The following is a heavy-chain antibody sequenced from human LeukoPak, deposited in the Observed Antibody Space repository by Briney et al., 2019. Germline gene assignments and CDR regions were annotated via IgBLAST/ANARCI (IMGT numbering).Heavy chain of an antibody. CDR2: ISGSGGST. J-gene: IGHJ3*02. Sequence: GGSLRLSCAASGFTFSRYAMSWVRQAPGKGLEWVSAISGSGGSTYYADSVKGRFTISRDNSKNTLYLQMNSLRAEDTAVYYCAKVRSGIAVAGDAFDIWGQGTMVTVSS. CDR1: GFTFSRYA. CDR3: AKVRSGIAVAGDAFDI. V-gene: IGHV3-23*01. D-gene: IGHD6-19*01.